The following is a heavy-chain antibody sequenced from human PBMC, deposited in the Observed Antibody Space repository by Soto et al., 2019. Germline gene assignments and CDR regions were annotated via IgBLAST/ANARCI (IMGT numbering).Heavy chain of an antibody. J-gene: IGHJ5*02. D-gene: IGHD6-6*01. Sequence: EVQLLESGGVLVQPGGSLRLSCAASGFSFNSYAMSWVRQAPGKGLEWVSAISGSGRNTYYADSVKGWFTISRANSKNTLYLQRILLRAEDTGVYYCEKDPIAYSSSPWRFGPWGQGTLVTDSS. CDR2: ISGSGRNT. V-gene: IGHV3-23*01. CDR3: EKDPIAYSSSPWRFGP. CDR1: GFSFNSYA.